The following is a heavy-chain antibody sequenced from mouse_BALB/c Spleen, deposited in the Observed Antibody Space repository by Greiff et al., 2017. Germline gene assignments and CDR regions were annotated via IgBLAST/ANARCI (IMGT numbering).Heavy chain of an antibody. J-gene: IGHJ4*01. CDR3: ARHRDWYDVYYAMDY. D-gene: IGHD2-14*01. CDR1: GYTFTSYV. Sequence: EVKLMESGPELVKPGASVKMSCKASGYTFTSYVMHWVKQKPGQGLEWIGYINPYNDGTKYNEKFKGKATLTSDKSSSTAYMELSSLTSEDSAVYYCARHRDWYDVYYAMDYWGQGTSVTVSS. V-gene: IGHV1-14*01. CDR2: INPYNDGT.